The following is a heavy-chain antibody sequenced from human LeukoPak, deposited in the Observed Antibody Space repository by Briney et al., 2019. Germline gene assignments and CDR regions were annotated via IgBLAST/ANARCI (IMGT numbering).Heavy chain of an antibody. V-gene: IGHV5-51*01. D-gene: IGHD1-26*01. CDR2: IYPGDSDT. CDR1: GYSFTSYW. Sequence: GESLKISCKGSGYSFTSYWIGWVRQMPGKGLEWMGIIYPGDSDTRYSPSFQGQVTISADKSISTAYLQWSSLKASDTAMYYCARHGRGGSYWGAYYYYYMDVWGKGTTVTVSS. J-gene: IGHJ6*03. CDR3: ARHGRGGSYWGAYYYYYMDV.